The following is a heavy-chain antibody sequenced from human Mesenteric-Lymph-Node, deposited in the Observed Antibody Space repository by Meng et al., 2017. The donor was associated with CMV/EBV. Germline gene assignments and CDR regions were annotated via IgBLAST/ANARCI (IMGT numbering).Heavy chain of an antibody. D-gene: IGHD3-10*01. CDR1: GGSLSGYY. CDR2: INHSGST. Sequence: QLQLQQLGAGLLKPSETLSLTWAVYGGSLSGYYWSWIAQPQGKGLEWIGEINHSGSTNYNPSLKSRVTISVDTSKNQFSLKLSSVTAADTAVYYCARSGSGSYIRGQGTLVTVSS. J-gene: IGHJ4*02. V-gene: IGHV4-34*01. CDR3: ARSGSGSYI.